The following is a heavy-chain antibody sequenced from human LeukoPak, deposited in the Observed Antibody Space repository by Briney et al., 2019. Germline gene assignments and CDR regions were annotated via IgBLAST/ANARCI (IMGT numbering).Heavy chain of an antibody. CDR2: ISGSGGST. J-gene: IGHJ4*02. V-gene: IGHV3-23*01. CDR1: GFTFSSYA. D-gene: IGHD5-12*01. Sequence: PGGSLRLSCAASGFTFSSYAMSWVRQAPGKGLEWVSAISGSGGSTYYADSVKGRFTISRDNSKNTLYLQMNSLRAEDTAVHYCAKHIRVAIHYFDYWGQGTLVTVSS. CDR3: AKHIRVAIHYFDY.